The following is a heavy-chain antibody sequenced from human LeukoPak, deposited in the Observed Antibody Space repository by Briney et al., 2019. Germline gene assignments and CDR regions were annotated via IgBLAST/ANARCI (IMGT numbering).Heavy chain of an antibody. CDR1: GGSFSGYY. Sequence: SETLSLTCAVYGGSFSGYYWSWIRQPPGKGLEWIGEINHSGSTNYNPSLKSRVTISVDTSKNQFSLKLSSVTAADTAVYYCARGYGSGNRFDYWGQGTLVTVSS. J-gene: IGHJ4*02. CDR3: ARGYGSGNRFDY. V-gene: IGHV4-34*01. CDR2: INHSGST. D-gene: IGHD3-10*01.